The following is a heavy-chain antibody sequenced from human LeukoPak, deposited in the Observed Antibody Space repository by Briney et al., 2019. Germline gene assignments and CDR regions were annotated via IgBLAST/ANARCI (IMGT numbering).Heavy chain of an antibody. CDR2: ISPNSGGT. CDR3: ARERATAGTPWFDP. D-gene: IGHD6-13*01. CDR1: GYTFTGCY. Sequence: ASVKVSCKASGYTFTGCYMHWVRQAPGQGLEWMGWISPNSGGTNYAQKFQGRVTMTRDTSISTAYMELSRLTSDDTAMYYCARERATAGTPWFDPWGQGTLVTVSS. V-gene: IGHV1-2*02. J-gene: IGHJ5*02.